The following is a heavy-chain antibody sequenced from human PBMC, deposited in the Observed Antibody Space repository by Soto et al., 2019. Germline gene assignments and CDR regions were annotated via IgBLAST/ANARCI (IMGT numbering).Heavy chain of an antibody. V-gene: IGHV3-23*01. J-gene: IGHJ3*02. Sequence: GGSLRLSCAASGFTFGSYAMSWVRQAPGKGLEWVSAISGSGGSTYYADSVKGRFTISRDNSKNTLYLQMNSLRAEDTAVYYCAKRPFLEWLLYDAFDIWGQGTMVTVSS. CDR1: GFTFGSYA. CDR3: AKRPFLEWLLYDAFDI. D-gene: IGHD3-3*01. CDR2: ISGSGGST.